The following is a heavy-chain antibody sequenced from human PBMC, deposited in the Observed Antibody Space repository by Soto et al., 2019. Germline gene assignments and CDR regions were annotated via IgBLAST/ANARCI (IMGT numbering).Heavy chain of an antibody. CDR2: ISSNGGST. J-gene: IGHJ6*02. CDR1: GFTFSSYA. D-gene: IGHD6-19*01. CDR3: VKGTSESEHWLANHYSYYYGMVV. V-gene: IGHV3-64D*08. Sequence: GGSLRLSCSASGFTFSSYAMHWVRQAPGKGLEYVSAISSNGGSTYYADSVKGRFTISRDNSKNTLYLQMSSLRAEDTAVYYCVKGTSESEHWLANHYSYYYGMVVLGQGPTVNVSS.